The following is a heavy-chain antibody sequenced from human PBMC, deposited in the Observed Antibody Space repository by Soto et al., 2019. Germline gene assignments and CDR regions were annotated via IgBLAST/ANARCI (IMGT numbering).Heavy chain of an antibody. CDR1: GFTFRSYT. Sequence: EVQLLETGGHLVQPGGSLRLSCGASGFTFRSYTMNWVRQAPGKGLGGSSGIGAGEDEYYAGCARGRLTISRDNSNNMLFLQKNSVRAEDTAIYYCAKDRQPDGIWSFDYWGQGTLVTVPS. J-gene: IGHJ4*02. V-gene: IGHV3-23*01. CDR2: IGAGEDE. D-gene: IGHD1-20*01. CDR3: AKDRQPDGIWSFDY.